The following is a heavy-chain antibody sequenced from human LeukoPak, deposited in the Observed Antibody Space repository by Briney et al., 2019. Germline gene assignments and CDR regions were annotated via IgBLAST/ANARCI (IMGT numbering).Heavy chain of an antibody. CDR2: ISWNSGSI. Sequence: PGGSLRLSCAASGFTFDDYAMHWVRQASGKGLEWVSGISWNSGSIGYADSVKGRFTISRDNAKNSLYLQMNSLRAEDTAVYYCARDWYFDLWGRGTLVTVSS. CDR3: ARDWYFDL. V-gene: IGHV3-9*01. CDR1: GFTFDDYA. J-gene: IGHJ2*01.